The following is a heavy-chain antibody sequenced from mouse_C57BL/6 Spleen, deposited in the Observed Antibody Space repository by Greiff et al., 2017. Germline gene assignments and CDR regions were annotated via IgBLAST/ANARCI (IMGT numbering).Heavy chain of an antibody. CDR3: ARRGYDYPYYFDY. D-gene: IGHD2-4*01. Sequence: DVMLVESGGGLVKPGGSLKLSCAASGFTFSDYGMHWVRQAPEKGLEWVAYISSGSSTIYYADTVKGRFTICRDNAKNTLFLQMTSLRSEDTAMXYCARRGYDYPYYFDYWGQGTTLTVSS. CDR1: GFTFSDYG. J-gene: IGHJ2*01. V-gene: IGHV5-17*01. CDR2: ISSGSSTI.